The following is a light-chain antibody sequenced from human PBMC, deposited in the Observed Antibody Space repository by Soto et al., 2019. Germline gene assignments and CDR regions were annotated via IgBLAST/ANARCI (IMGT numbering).Light chain of an antibody. CDR1: SSDVGGYNY. CDR3: SSYTSSSTYV. Sequence: QSALTQPASVSGSPGQSITISCTGTSSDVGGYNYVSWYQQHPGKVPKLMIFEVSNRPSGVSNRFSGSKSGNTASLNISGLQAEDEADYYCSSYTSSSTYVFGTGTKVTVL. CDR2: EVS. J-gene: IGLJ1*01. V-gene: IGLV2-14*01.